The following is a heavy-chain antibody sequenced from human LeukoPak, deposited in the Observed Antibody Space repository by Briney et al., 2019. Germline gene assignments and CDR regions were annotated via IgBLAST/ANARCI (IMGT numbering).Heavy chain of an antibody. V-gene: IGHV4-59*01. D-gene: IGHD2-2*01. CDR3: ARESVVVPAAKDDAFDI. J-gene: IGHJ3*02. CDR2: IYYSGST. CDR1: GGSISSYY. Sequence: SETLSLTCTVSGGSISSYYWSWIRQPPGKGLEWIGYIYYSGSTNYNPSLKSRVTVSVDTSKNQFSLKLSSVTAADTAVYYCARESVVVPAAKDDAFDIWGQGTMVTVSS.